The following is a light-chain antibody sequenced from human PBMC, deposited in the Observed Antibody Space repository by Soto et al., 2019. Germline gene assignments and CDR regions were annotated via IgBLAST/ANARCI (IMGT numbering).Light chain of an antibody. CDR2: KAS. CDR3: QQSFSMPLT. J-gene: IGKJ1*01. V-gene: IGKV1-5*03. Sequence: DIQMTQSPSTLSASVGDRVTITCRASQSISSWLAWYQQKPGKAPKLLIYKASSLESGVPSRFSGSGSGTEFTLTISSLQPDDFATYFCQQSFSMPLTFGQGTKVEIK. CDR1: QSISSW.